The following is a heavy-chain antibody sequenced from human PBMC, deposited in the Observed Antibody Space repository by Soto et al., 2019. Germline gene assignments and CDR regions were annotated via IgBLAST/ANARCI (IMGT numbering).Heavy chain of an antibody. J-gene: IGHJ5*02. CDR1: GYAFTSYG. D-gene: IGHD6-13*01. CDR3: ARGGSEGYSSSWYENWFDP. V-gene: IGHV1-18*04. CDR2: ISAYNGNT. Sequence: ASVKVSCKASGYAFTSYGISWVRQAPGQGLEWMGWISAYNGNTNYAQKLQGRVTMTTDTSTSTAYMELRSLRSDDTAVYYCARGGSEGYSSSWYENWFDPWGQGTLVTVSS.